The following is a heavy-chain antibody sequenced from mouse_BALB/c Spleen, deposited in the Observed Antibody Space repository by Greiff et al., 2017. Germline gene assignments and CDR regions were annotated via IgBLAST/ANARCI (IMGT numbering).Heavy chain of an antibody. Sequence: VQLKESGPELVKPGASVKMSCKASGYTFTSYVMHWVKQKPGQGLEWIGYINPYNDGTKYNEKFKGKATLTSDKSSSTAYMELSSLTSEDSAVYYCARSRDGSSYSWFAYWGQGTLVTVSA. CDR1: GYTFTSYV. CDR3: ARSRDGSSYSWFAY. V-gene: IGHV1-14*01. D-gene: IGHD1-1*01. J-gene: IGHJ3*01. CDR2: INPYNDGT.